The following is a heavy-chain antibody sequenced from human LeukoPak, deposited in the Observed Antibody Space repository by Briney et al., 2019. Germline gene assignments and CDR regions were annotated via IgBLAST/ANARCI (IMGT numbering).Heavy chain of an antibody. CDR2: ISSSSSYI. V-gene: IGHV3-21*01. CDR1: GFTFSSYS. D-gene: IGHD2-2*01. J-gene: IGHJ5*02. CDR3: ARQPYQLPQNNWFDP. Sequence: GGSLRLSCAASGFTFSSYSMNWVRQAPGKGLEWVSSISSSSSYIYYADSVKGRFTISRDNSKNTLYLQMNSLRAEDTAVYCCARQPYQLPQNNWFDPWGQGTLVTVSS.